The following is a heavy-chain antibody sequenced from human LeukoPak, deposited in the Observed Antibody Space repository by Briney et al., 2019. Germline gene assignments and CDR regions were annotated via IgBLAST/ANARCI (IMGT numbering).Heavy chain of an antibody. CDR3: AKVGCSYLACLPDRRDIDH. D-gene: IGHD3-16*02. CDR2: ISGSDGRT. J-gene: IGHJ4*02. CDR1: GFTFSSYA. Sequence: PGGSLRLSCAASGFTFSSYAMTWVRQASGKGLEWVSTISGSDGRTDYADSVKGRFTISRDNSKNTVYLQMNSLSAEDTAVYSCAKVGCSYLACLPDRRDIDHWGQGTLVTVSS. V-gene: IGHV3-23*01.